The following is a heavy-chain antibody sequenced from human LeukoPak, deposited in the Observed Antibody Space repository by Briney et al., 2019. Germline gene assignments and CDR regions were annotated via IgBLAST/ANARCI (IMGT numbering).Heavy chain of an antibody. D-gene: IGHD6-13*01. Sequence: GGSLRLSCAASGLTFSSYGMHWVRQAPGKGLEWVAVISYDGSNKYYADSVKGRFTISRDNSKNTLYLQMNSLRAEDTAVYYCAREGIIAAASGPSNWFDPWGQGTLVTVSS. CDR2: ISYDGSNK. CDR1: GLTFSSYG. CDR3: AREGIIAAASGPSNWFDP. V-gene: IGHV3-30*03. J-gene: IGHJ5*02.